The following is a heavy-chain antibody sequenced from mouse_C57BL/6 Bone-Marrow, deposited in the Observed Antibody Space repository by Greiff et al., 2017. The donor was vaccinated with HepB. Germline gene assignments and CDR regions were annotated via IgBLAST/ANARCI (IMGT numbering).Heavy chain of an antibody. CDR3: ARERDYGSRYYYAMDY. J-gene: IGHJ4*01. Sequence: QVQLQQPGAELVKPGASVKLSCKASGYTLTSYWMHWVKQRPGRGLEWIGRIDPNSGGTKYNEKFKSKATLTVDKPSSTAYMQLSSLTSEDSAVYYCARERDYGSRYYYAMDYWGQGTSVTVSS. CDR1: GYTLTSYW. D-gene: IGHD1-1*01. V-gene: IGHV1-72*01. CDR2: IDPNSGGT.